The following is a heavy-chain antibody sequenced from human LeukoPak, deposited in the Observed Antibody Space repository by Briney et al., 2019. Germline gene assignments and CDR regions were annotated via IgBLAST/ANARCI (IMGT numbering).Heavy chain of an antibody. J-gene: IGHJ4*02. CDR2: ISDNSYWI. CDR3: ANHLACGSTSCPPFDD. Sequence: GGSLRLSCTASGFTFSAYAMSWVRQAPGKGLEWVSSISDNSYWIYYADSVEGRFIISRDIAKNSLYLQMNILRVEDTAVYYCANHLACGSTSCPPFDDWGQGTLVTVSS. CDR1: GFTFSAYA. D-gene: IGHD2-2*01. V-gene: IGHV3-21*01.